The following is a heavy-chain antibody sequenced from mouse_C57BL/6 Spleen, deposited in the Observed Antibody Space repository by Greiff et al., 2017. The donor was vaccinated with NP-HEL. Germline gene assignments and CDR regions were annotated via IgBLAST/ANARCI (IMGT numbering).Heavy chain of an antibody. CDR2: IDPNSGGT. D-gene: IGHD1-1*01. CDR1: GYTFTSYW. CDR3: ARNGYYYGSSYRYFDY. J-gene: IGHJ2*01. Sequence: QVQLKQPGAELVKPGASVKLSCKASGYTFTSYWMHWVKQRPGRGLEWIGRIDPNSGGTKYNEKFKSKATLTVDKPSSPAYMQLSSLTSEDSAVYYCARNGYYYGSSYRYFDYWGQGTTLTVSS. V-gene: IGHV1-72*01.